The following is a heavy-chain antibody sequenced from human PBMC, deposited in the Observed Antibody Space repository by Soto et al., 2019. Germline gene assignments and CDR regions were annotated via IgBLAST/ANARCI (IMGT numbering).Heavy chain of an antibody. D-gene: IGHD2-2*01. J-gene: IGHJ4*02. CDR1: GGTFNSYL. CDR3: ARGLDQPPVGLYFDT. V-gene: IGHV1-69*06. Sequence: QVQLVQSGAEVKNPGSSVKFSCKTSGGTFNSYLIDWVRQAPGQGLAWMGGIIPAFGTAKYAQKFQGRVTITADKSTTTAYMELRTLTSEDTAVYYCARGLDQPPVGLYFDTWGQGTLVTVSS. CDR2: IIPAFGTA.